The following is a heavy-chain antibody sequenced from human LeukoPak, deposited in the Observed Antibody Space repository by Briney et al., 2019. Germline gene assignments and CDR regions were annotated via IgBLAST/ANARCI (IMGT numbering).Heavy chain of an antibody. CDR1: GYTLTSYG. CDR2: ISAYNGNT. J-gene: IGHJ4*02. CDR3: ARGDCTNGVCYRLHDY. D-gene: IGHD2-8*01. V-gene: IGHV1-18*01. Sequence: ASVKDSCKASGYTLTSYGISWVRQAPEQGREWMGWISAYNGNTNYAQKLQGRVTTTTDTSTSTAYMELRSLRSDDTAVYYCARGDCTNGVCYRLHDYWGQGTLVTVSS.